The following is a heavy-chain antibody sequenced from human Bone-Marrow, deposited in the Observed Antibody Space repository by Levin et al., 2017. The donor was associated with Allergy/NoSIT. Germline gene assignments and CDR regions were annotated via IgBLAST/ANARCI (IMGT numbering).Heavy chain of an antibody. CDR1: GFTFSSFA. V-gene: IGHV3-23*01. D-gene: IGHD5-18*01. CDR2: ISANGANT. CDR3: SNTATRLSPRDPMDV. Sequence: GGSLRLSCAASGFTFSSFAMTWVRQSPGKGLEWVSTISANGANTYYADSVKGRFTISRDNSKNTLFLQMNGLRAEDTAIYSCSNTATRLSPRDPMDVWGRGTSVTVSS. J-gene: IGHJ6*02.